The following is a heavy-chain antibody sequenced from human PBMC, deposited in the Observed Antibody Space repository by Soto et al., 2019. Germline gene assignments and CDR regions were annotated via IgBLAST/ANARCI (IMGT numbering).Heavy chain of an antibody. CDR2: INHSGST. V-gene: IGHV4-34*01. CDR3: ARVWGSSSSWYYFDY. CDR1: GGSSSGYY. J-gene: IGHJ4*02. D-gene: IGHD6-13*01. Sequence: TSETLSLTCAVYGGSSSGYYWSWIRQPPGKGLEWIGEINHSGSTNYNPSLKSRVTISVDTSKNQFSLKLSSVTAADTAVYYCARVWGSSSSWYYFDYWGQGTLVTVSS.